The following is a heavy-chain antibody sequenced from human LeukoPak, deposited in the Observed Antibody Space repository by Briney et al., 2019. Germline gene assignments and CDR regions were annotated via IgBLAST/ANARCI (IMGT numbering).Heavy chain of an antibody. CDR3: AREDIATDPDNRYHYYMDV. V-gene: IGHV3-53*01. D-gene: IGHD5-12*01. CDR1: GFTVSSNY. CDR2: IDTGDTT. J-gene: IGHJ6*03. Sequence: GGSLRLSCVAPGFTVSSNYMNWGRQAPGKGLEWVSVIDTGDTTYYADSVKGRFTISRDNSKNTLYLQMSSLRAEDTAVYYCAREDIATDPDNRYHYYMDVWGKGTTVTVSS.